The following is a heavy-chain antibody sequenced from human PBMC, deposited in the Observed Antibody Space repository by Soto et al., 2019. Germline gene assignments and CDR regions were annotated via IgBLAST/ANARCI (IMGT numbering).Heavy chain of an antibody. CDR3: ARGAPYSGYAYFDY. J-gene: IGHJ4*02. V-gene: IGHV3-30-3*01. CDR1: GFTFSSYA. CDR2: ISYDGSNK. Sequence: QVQLVESGGGVVQPGRSLRLSCAASGFTFSSYAMHWVRQAPGKGLEWVAVISYDGSNKYYADSVKGRFTISRDNSKNTLYLQMNSLRAEDTAVYYSARGAPYSGYAYFDYWGQGTLVTVSS. D-gene: IGHD5-12*01.